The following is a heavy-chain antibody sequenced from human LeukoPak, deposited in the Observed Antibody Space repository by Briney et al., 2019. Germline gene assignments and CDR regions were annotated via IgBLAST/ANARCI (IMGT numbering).Heavy chain of an antibody. D-gene: IGHD3-10*01. CDR3: ARQGGENTMVRGVIILGGYFDY. J-gene: IGHJ4*02. CDR2: INPNSGGT. V-gene: IGHV1-2*02. CDR1: GYTFTGYY. Sequence: ASVKVSCKASGYTFTGYYMHWVRQAPGQGLEWMGWINPNSGGTNYAQKFQGRVTMTRDTSISTAYLQWSSLKASDTAMYYCARQGGENTMVRGVIILGGYFDYWGQGTLVTVSS.